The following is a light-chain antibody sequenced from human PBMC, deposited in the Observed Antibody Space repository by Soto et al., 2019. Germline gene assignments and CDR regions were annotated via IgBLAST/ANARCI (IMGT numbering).Light chain of an antibody. J-gene: IGKJ2*01. CDR3: MQRIQLPYT. CDR2: AVS. V-gene: IGKV2D-29*01. CDR1: QSLLHVDRKTY. Sequence: DIVMTQTPLSLSVTPGQPASISCKSSQSLLHVDRKTYLYWFLQKPGQPPRLLIYAVSNRFSGVSDRFSGGGSGTDFTLRISRVVAADVGVYYCMQRIQLPYTFGQGTKLEIK.